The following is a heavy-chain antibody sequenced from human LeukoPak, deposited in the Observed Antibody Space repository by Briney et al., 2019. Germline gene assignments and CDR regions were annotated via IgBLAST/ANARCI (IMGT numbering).Heavy chain of an antibody. Sequence: GGSLRLSCAASGFTFSTSAMSWVRQAPGKGLEWVSTISGGGDSTYYADSVRGRFTISRDNSKNSLYLQMNSLRAEDTAVYYCAKVRVVTAAELDYWGQGTLVTVSS. D-gene: IGHD2-2*01. CDR3: AKVRVVTAAELDY. CDR1: GFTFSTSA. V-gene: IGHV3-23*01. J-gene: IGHJ4*02. CDR2: ISGGGDST.